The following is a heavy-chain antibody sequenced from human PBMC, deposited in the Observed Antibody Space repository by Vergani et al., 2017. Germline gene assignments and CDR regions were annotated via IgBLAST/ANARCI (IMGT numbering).Heavy chain of an antibody. V-gene: IGHV3-21*01. CDR3: AIYLFYYDSSGYYSGFFDY. J-gene: IGHJ4*02. CDR2: ISSSSSYI. Sequence: EVQLVESGGGLVKPGGSLRLSCAASGFTFSSYSMNWVRQAPGKGLEWVSSISSSSSYIYYADSVKGRFTISRDNAKNSLYLQMNSLRAEDTAVYYCAIYLFYYDSSGYYSGFFDYWGQGTLVTVSS. CDR1: GFTFSSYS. D-gene: IGHD3-22*01.